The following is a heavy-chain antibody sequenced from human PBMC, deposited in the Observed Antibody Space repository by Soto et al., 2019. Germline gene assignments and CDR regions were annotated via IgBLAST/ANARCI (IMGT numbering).Heavy chain of an antibody. V-gene: IGHV3-74*01. CDR1: GFTFSSYW. D-gene: IGHD5-18*01. CDR2: INSDGSST. CDR3: TKNLDAGGITH. Sequence: GGSLRLSCAASGFTFSSYWMHWVRQAPGKGLVWVSRINSDGSSTSYADSVKGRFTISRDNAKNTLYLQVNSLRAEDTAVYYCTKNLDAGGITHWGQGIRVTVSS. J-gene: IGHJ4*02.